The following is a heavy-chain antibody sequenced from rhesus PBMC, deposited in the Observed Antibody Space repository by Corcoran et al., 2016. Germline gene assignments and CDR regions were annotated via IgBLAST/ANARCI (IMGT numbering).Heavy chain of an antibody. V-gene: IGHV3-16*02. J-gene: IGHJ6*01. Sequence: EVQLVESGGGLVQPGGALRLSCAASGYTFGNYWMRWVRQAPGKGLDWVGPSKNKPDGGTAAYAESVKGRFTISRDDSKNTLYLQLNSLKTEDTAVYYCTSAYGLDSLGQGVVVTVSS. CDR2: SKNKPDGGTA. CDR1: GYTFGNYW. CDR3: TSAYGLDS.